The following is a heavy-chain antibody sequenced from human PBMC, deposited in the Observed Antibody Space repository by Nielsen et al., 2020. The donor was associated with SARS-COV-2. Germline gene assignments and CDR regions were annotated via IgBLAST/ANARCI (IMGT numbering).Heavy chain of an antibody. V-gene: IGHV1-46*01. D-gene: IGHD4-17*01. CDR1: GYTFTSYY. Sequence: ASVKVSCKASGYTFTSYYMHWVRQAPGQGPEWMGIINPSGGSTSYAQKFQGRVTMSVDTSKNQFSLKLSSVTAADTAVYFCARVVTYTDYAFDSWGPGTSVTVSS. CDR3: ARVVTYTDYAFDS. J-gene: IGHJ4*02. CDR2: INPSGGST.